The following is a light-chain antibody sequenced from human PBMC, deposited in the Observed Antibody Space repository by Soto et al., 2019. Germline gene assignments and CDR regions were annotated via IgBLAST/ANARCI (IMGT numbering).Light chain of an antibody. Sequence: EIVLTQSPGTLSLSPGERATLSCRASQSVSSSYLAWYQQKPGQAPRLLIYDASIRATGIPDRFSGSGSGTDFTLTISSVESEDFAVYYCQQYGSAPWTFGQGTRVEIK. V-gene: IGKV3-20*01. CDR3: QQYGSAPWT. J-gene: IGKJ1*01. CDR2: DAS. CDR1: QSVSSSY.